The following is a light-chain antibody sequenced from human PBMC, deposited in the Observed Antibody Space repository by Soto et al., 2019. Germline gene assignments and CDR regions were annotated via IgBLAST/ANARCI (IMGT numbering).Light chain of an antibody. Sequence: EIVLTQSPGTLSLSPGETATLSCRASQSLTSSYLAWYQQRPGQAPSLLIYGVSSRATGIPDRFSGSGSGTDFTLTITRLEPEDFAVNYCQHYGYSLWTFGQGTKVDIK. J-gene: IGKJ1*01. CDR3: QHYGYSLWT. V-gene: IGKV3-20*01. CDR2: GVS. CDR1: QSLTSSY.